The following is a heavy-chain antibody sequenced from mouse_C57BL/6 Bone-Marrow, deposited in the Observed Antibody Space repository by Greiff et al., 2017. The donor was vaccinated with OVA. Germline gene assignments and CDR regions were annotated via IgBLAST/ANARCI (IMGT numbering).Heavy chain of an antibody. CDR1: GYTFTDYY. V-gene: IGHV1-19*01. Sequence: VQLQQSGPVLVKPGASVKMSCKASGYTFTDYYMNWVKQSHGKSLEWIGVINPYNGGTSYNQKFKGKATLTVDKSSSTAYMELNSLTSEDSAVYYCARWGSSGYWFAYWGQGTLVTVSA. CDR2: INPYNGGT. CDR3: ARWGSSGYWFAY. J-gene: IGHJ3*01. D-gene: IGHD3-2*02.